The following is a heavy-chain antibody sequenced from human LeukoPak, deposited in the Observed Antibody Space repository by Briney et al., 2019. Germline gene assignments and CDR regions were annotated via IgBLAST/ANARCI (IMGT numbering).Heavy chain of an antibody. D-gene: IGHD6-13*01. Sequence: APVRASSTASLYTFTRYGISCVREAPGQGLEWIGWISTYNGNTNYAQKFQGRVTMTTDTSTSTAYMELRSLRSDDTAVYYCARDRRAIEEAAIHYYWGWGTVVVVSS. CDR3: ARDRRAIEEAAIHYY. CDR2: ISTYNGNT. J-gene: IGHJ4*02. CDR1: LYTFTRYG. V-gene: IGHV1-18*01.